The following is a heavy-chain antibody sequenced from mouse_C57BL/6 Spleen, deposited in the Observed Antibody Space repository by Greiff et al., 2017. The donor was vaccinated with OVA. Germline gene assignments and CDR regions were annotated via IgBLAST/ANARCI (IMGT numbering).Heavy chain of an antibody. D-gene: IGHD1-1*02. CDR2: ISSGSSTI. Sequence: EVKLMESGGGLVKPGGSLKLSCAASGFTFTDYGMHWVRQAPGKGLEWVGYISSGSSTIYYADTVKGRFTISRDNAKSTLFLQMTSLRSEDTAMYYCARDGGSDGYFEGWGTGATVTVAT. CDR3: ARDGGSDGYFEG. J-gene: IGHJ1*03. V-gene: IGHV5-17*01. CDR1: GFTFTDYG.